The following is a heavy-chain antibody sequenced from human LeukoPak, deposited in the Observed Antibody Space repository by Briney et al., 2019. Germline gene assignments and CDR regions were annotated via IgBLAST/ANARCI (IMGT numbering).Heavy chain of an antibody. Sequence: GGSLRLSCAAFGFTFSSYAMHWVRQAPGEGLEWVVVISYDGSNKYYADSVKGRFTISRDNSKNTLFLQMNSLRGEDTAVYYCARDFGWISGLDYWGQGTLVTVSS. CDR1: GFTFSSYA. D-gene: IGHD2-2*03. CDR2: ISYDGSNK. CDR3: ARDFGWISGLDY. J-gene: IGHJ4*02. V-gene: IGHV3-30-3*01.